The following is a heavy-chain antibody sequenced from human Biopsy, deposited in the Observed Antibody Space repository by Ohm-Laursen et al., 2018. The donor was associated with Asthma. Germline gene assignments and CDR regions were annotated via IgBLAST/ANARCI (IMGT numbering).Heavy chain of an antibody. CDR3: ARGQGRGIQLWSLDP. CDR2: IHNSGNT. CDR1: GGSISSDY. Sequence: SQTLSLTCAVSGGSISSDYWSWLRQSPGKGLEWIGYIHNSGNTNYNPSLKSRVTISLDTSKNHFSLRLSFVTAADTPVYFCARGQGRGIQLWSLDPWGQGILVTVSS. D-gene: IGHD5-18*01. V-gene: IGHV4-59*01. J-gene: IGHJ5*02.